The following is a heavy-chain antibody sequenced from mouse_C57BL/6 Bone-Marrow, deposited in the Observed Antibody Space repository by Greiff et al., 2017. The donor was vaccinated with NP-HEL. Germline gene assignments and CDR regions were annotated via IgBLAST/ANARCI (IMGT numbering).Heavy chain of an antibody. Sequence: QVQLQQSGAELANPFSSFNLSYNSSFSPFPRSWLPWLPPRPGQGLEWIGYINPLLFSSKYNQKFKDKATLTADKSSSTAYMQLSSLTYEESAVYYCARIHRYYAMDYWGQGTSVTVSS. V-gene: IGHV1-7*01. CDR3: ARIHRYYAMDY. J-gene: IGHJ4*01. CDR1: FSPFPRSW. CDR2: INPLLFSS.